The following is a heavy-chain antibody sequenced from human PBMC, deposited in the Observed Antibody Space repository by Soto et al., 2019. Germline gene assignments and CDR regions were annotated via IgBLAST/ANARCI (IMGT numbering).Heavy chain of an antibody. J-gene: IGHJ4*02. CDR3: AKDRTYYDILTGYYIQEIRLFG. CDR2: ISGSGGST. D-gene: IGHD3-9*01. V-gene: IGHV3-23*01. Sequence: EVQLLESGGGLVQPGGSLRLSCAASGFTFSSYAMSWVRQAPGKGLEWVSAISGSGGSTYYADSVKGRFTISRDNSKNTLYLQMNSLRAEDTAVYYCAKDRTYYDILTGYYIQEIRLFGWGQGTLVTVSS. CDR1: GFTFSSYA.